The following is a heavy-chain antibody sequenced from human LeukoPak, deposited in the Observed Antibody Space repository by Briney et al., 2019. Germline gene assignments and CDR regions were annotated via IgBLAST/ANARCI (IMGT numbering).Heavy chain of an antibody. Sequence: GGSLRLSCAASGSTFEDYCMSWVRQAPGKGLEWVSGISWGGGSTGSADSVKGRFTISRDIAKNSLYLQMNSLRAEDTALYYCARDMAYCSSTSCPLGYWGQGTLVAVSS. CDR3: ARDMAYCSSTSCPLGY. D-gene: IGHD2-2*01. CDR1: GSTFEDYC. V-gene: IGHV3-20*04. J-gene: IGHJ4*02. CDR2: ISWGGGST.